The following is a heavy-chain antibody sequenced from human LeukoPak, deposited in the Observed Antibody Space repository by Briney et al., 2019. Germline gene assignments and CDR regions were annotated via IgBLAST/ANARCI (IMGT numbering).Heavy chain of an antibody. D-gene: IGHD6-13*01. J-gene: IGHJ5*02. Sequence: GGSLRLSCAASGLTFSDYAMHWVRQVPGKGLEWVAVIWYDGSNKYHADSVKGRFTISGGNSKNTLYLEMNSLKVEDTAVYYCAREGKAAGTSGWIDPWGQGTLVTVSS. CDR3: AREGKAAGTSGWIDP. CDR2: IWYDGSNK. CDR1: GLTFSDYA. V-gene: IGHV3-33*01.